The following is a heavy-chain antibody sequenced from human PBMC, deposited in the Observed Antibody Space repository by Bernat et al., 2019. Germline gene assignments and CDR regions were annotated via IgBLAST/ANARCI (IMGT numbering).Heavy chain of an antibody. Sequence: QVQLVESGGGLVRPGGSLRLSCTASGFTFSDHYMSWIRQAPGKGLEWLAYISSGSIDINYGDSVKGRFTISRENAKNSVYLQLNSLKDDDSARYYCARGSGDYAFDNWGQGTLVTVSS. CDR2: ISSGSIDI. CDR3: ARGSGDYAFDN. J-gene: IGHJ4*02. V-gene: IGHV3-11*05. CDR1: GFTFSDHY. D-gene: IGHD4-17*01.